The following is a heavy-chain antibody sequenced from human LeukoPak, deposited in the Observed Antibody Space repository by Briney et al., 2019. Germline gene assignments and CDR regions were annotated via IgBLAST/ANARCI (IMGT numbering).Heavy chain of an antibody. D-gene: IGHD1-20*01. CDR1: GFTFSGYW. Sequence: GGSLRLSCAASGFTFSGYWMYWVRQAPGKGLVWVSRINSDGSSTSYADSVKGRFTISRDNAKNTLYLQMNSLRAEDTAVYYCARDNWNPGWFDPWGQGTLVTVSS. V-gene: IGHV3-74*01. CDR2: INSDGSST. J-gene: IGHJ5*02. CDR3: ARDNWNPGWFDP.